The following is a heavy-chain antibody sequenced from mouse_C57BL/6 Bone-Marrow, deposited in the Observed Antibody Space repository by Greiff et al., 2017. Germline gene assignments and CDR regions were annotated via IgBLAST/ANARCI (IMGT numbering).Heavy chain of an antibody. V-gene: IGHV1-18*01. Sequence: EVKLMESGPELVKPGASVKIPCKASGYTFTDYNMDWVKQSHGKSLEWIGDINPNNGGTIYNQKFKGKATLTVDKSSSTAYMELRSLTSEDTAVYYCARAYYYGSSPWYFDVWGTGTTVTVSS. CDR3: ARAYYYGSSPWYFDV. CDR1: GYTFTDYN. CDR2: INPNNGGT. J-gene: IGHJ1*03. D-gene: IGHD1-1*01.